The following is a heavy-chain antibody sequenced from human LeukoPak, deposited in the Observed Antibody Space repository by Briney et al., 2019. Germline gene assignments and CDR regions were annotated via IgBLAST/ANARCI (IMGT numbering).Heavy chain of an antibody. Sequence: ASVKVSCKASGYTFTGYYMHWVRQAPGQGLEWMGWINPNSGGTNYAQKFQGRVTMTRDTSISTAYMELSRLRSDDTAVYYCARSILLWFGELTLRESRGFDYWGQGTLVTVSS. CDR2: INPNSGGT. D-gene: IGHD3-10*01. V-gene: IGHV1-2*02. J-gene: IGHJ4*02. CDR3: ARSILLWFGELTLRESRGFDY. CDR1: GYTFTGYY.